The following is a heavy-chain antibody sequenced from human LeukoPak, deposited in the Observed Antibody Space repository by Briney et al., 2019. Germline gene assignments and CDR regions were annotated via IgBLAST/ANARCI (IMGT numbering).Heavy chain of an antibody. V-gene: IGHV3-23*01. Sequence: GGSLRLSCAASGFTFSSYAMSWVRQAPGKGLEWVSAISGSGGSTYYADSVKGRFTISRDNSMNTLYLQMNSLRAEDTAVYYCAKDSRAYCGGDCYSPDYWGQGTLVTVSS. CDR2: ISGSGGST. J-gene: IGHJ4*02. D-gene: IGHD2-21*02. CDR3: AKDSRAYCGGDCYSPDY. CDR1: GFTFSSYA.